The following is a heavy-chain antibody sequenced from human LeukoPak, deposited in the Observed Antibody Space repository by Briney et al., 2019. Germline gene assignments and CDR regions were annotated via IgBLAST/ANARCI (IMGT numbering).Heavy chain of an antibody. CDR1: GGSISSGGYY. CDR3: AYGLYSSSSPLDY. D-gene: IGHD6-6*01. Sequence: SETLSLTCTVSGGSISSGGYYWSWIRQHPGKGLECIGYIYYSGSTYYNPSLKSRVTISVDTSKNQFSLKLSSVTAADTAVYYCAYGLYSSSSPLDYWGQGTLVTVSS. V-gene: IGHV4-31*03. J-gene: IGHJ4*01. CDR2: IYYSGST.